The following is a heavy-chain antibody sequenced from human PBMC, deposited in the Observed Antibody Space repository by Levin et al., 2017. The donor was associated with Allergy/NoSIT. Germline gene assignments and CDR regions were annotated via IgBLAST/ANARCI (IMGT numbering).Heavy chain of an antibody. CDR3: ARGLNGQGGTVFDY. V-gene: IGHV3-21*01. D-gene: IGHD2-15*01. CDR2: ISSSSSYI. Sequence: PGGSLRLSCAASGFTFSSYSMNWVRQAPGKGLEWVSSISSSSSYIYYADSVKGRFTISRDNAKNSLYLQMNSLRAEDTAVYYCARGLNGQGGTVFDYWGQGTLVTVSS. J-gene: IGHJ4*02. CDR1: GFTFSSYS.